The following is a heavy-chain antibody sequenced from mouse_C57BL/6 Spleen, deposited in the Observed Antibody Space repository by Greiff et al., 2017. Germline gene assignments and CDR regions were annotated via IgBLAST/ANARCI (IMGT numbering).Heavy chain of an antibody. CDR1: GYTFTSYW. CDR2: IHPNSGST. V-gene: IGHV1-64*01. D-gene: IGHD2-3*01. J-gene: IGHJ3*01. CDR3: AREDDGYSAWFAD. Sequence: ESGAELVKPGASVKLSCKASGYTFTSYWMHWVKQRPGQGLEWIGMIHPNSGSTNYNEKFKSKATLTVDKSSSTAYMQLSSLTSEDSAVYYCAREDDGYSAWFADWGQGTLVTVSA.